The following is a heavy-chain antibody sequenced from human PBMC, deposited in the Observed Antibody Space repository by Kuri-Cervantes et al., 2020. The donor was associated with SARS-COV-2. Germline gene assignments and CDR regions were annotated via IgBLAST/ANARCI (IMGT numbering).Heavy chain of an antibody. Sequence: GESLKISCAASGFTFSSYAMHWVRQAPGKGLEWVAVISYDGSNKYYAGSVKGRFTISRDNSKNTLYLQMNSLRAEDTAVYYCASTDTAPSQYMDVWGKGTTVTVSS. CDR2: ISYDGSNK. D-gene: IGHD5-18*01. J-gene: IGHJ6*03. CDR1: GFTFSSYA. V-gene: IGHV3-30*04. CDR3: ASTDTAPSQYMDV.